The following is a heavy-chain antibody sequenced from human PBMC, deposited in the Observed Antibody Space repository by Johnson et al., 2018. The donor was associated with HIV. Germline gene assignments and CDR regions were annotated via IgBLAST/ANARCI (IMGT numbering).Heavy chain of an antibody. CDR3: ARRDDIRNGAFDI. CDR2: IKSKTDGGKT. CDR1: GFTFSNAW. V-gene: IGHV3-15*01. Sequence: EVQLVESGGGLVQPGGSLRLSCAASGFTFSNAWMSWVRQAPGKGLAWVGRIKSKTDGGKTDYAAPEKGRFTISRDNSKNTLYLQMNSRRAEDTAVYYCARRDDIRNGAFDIWGQGTMVTVSS. J-gene: IGHJ3*02. D-gene: IGHD3-22*01.